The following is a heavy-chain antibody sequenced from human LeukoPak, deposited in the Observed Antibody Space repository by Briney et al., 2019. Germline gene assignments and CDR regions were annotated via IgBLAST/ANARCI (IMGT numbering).Heavy chain of an antibody. Sequence: GGSLRLSCAASGFTFSSYWMSWVRQAPGKGLEWVANIKQDGNEKYYVDSVKGRFTISRDNAKNSLYLQMNSLRAEDTAVYYCARAYDSSGYWIYYFDYWGQGTLVTVSS. V-gene: IGHV3-7*01. D-gene: IGHD3-22*01. J-gene: IGHJ4*02. CDR2: IKQDGNEK. CDR3: ARAYDSSGYWIYYFDY. CDR1: GFTFSSYW.